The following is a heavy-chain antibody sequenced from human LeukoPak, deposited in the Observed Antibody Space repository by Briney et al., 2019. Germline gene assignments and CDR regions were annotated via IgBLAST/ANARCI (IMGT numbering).Heavy chain of an antibody. CDR3: AKGAPYSYGPWGYFDY. CDR2: ISGSGGST. J-gene: IGHJ4*02. CDR1: GFTFSSYA. V-gene: IGHV3-23*01. D-gene: IGHD5-18*01. Sequence: PGGSLRLSCAASGFTFSSYAMSWVRQAPGKGLEWVSAISGSGGSTYYADSVKGRFTTSRDNSKNTLYLQMNSLRAEDTAVYYCAKGAPYSYGPWGYFDYWGQGTLVTVSS.